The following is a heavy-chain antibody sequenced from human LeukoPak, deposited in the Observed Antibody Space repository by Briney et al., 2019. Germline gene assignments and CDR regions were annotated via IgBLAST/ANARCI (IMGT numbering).Heavy chain of an antibody. CDR1: GFTFSRYA. V-gene: IGHV3-66*01. CDR3: ARDVAAPGGVYFDY. Sequence: PGGSLRLSCAASGFTFSRYAMSWVRQAPGKGLVWVSVIYTGGTTYYADSVKGRFTISRDNSKNTLYLQMNSLRAEDTAVYYCARDVAAPGGVYFDYWGQGTLVTVSS. CDR2: IYTGGTT. J-gene: IGHJ4*02. D-gene: IGHD3-16*01.